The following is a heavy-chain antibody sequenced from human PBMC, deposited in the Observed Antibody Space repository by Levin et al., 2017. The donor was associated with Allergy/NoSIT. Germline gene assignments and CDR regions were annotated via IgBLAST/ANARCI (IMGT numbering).Heavy chain of an antibody. CDR1: GFTFSSYG. D-gene: IGHD3-3*01. V-gene: IGHV3-30*18. CDR3: AKDQYDFWSVSAFDS. CDR2: ISYDGSNK. Sequence: PGGSLRLSCAASGFTFSSYGMHWVRQAPGKGLEWVAVISYDGSNKYYADSVKGRFTISRDNSKNTLYLQMNSLRAEDTAVYYCAKDQYDFWSVSAFDSWGQGTMVTVSS. J-gene: IGHJ3*02.